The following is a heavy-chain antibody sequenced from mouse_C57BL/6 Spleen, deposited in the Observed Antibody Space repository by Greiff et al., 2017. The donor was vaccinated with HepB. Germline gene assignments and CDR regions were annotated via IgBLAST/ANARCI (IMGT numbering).Heavy chain of an antibody. Sequence: VQLVESGAELVKPGASVKISCKASGYAFSSYWMNWVKQRPGKGLEWIGQIYPGDGDTNYNGKFKGKATLTADKSSSTAYMQLSSLTSEDSAVYFGARSGSTMITGAWFAYWGQGTLVTVSA. CDR1: GYAFSSYW. D-gene: IGHD2-4*01. CDR3: ARSGSTMITGAWFAY. J-gene: IGHJ3*01. V-gene: IGHV1-80*01. CDR2: IYPGDGDT.